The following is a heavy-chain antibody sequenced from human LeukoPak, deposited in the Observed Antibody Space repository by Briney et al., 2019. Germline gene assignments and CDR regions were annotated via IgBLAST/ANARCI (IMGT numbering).Heavy chain of an antibody. Sequence: GGSLRLSCAASGFTFSSYWMHWVRQAPGKGLMWVSRINSDGSITNYADSVKGRFTISSDNAKNTLYLQMNSLRAEDTAVYYCARVRATFSPHFDNWGQGTLVTVSS. CDR2: INSDGSIT. J-gene: IGHJ4*02. CDR1: GFTFSSYW. V-gene: IGHV3-74*01. CDR3: ARVRATFSPHFDN. D-gene: IGHD5-12*01.